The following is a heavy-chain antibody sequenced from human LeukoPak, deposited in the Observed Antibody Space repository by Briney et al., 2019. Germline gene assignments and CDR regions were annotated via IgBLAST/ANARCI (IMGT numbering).Heavy chain of an antibody. Sequence: SETLSLTCTVSGGSISPYYWSWIRHPPGKGLEGLGYIYYSGNTEYKPSLKSRVAMSVDTSKNQFSLRLSSVTAADTAVYYCARSTGSTMFIDYWGQGTLVTVSS. CDR2: IYYSGNT. J-gene: IGHJ4*02. D-gene: IGHD3-10*02. CDR1: GGSISPYY. CDR3: ARSTGSTMFIDY. V-gene: IGHV4-59*01.